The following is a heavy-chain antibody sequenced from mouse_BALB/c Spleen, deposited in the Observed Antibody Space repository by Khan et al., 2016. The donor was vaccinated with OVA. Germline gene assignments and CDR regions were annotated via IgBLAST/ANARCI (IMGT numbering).Heavy chain of an antibody. D-gene: IGHD3-3*01. J-gene: IGHJ2*01. CDR1: GFSLSISGMG. Sequence: QVTLKESGPGILQPSQTLSLTCSFSGFSLSISGMGVSWIRQPSGKGLEWLAHIYWDDHKRYNPSLKSRLTISKDTSRNQVFLKITSVDTAVTATYYCSRRRDWYFDYWSQGTTLTVSS. CDR3: SRRRDWYFDY. V-gene: IGHV8-12*01. CDR2: IYWDDHK.